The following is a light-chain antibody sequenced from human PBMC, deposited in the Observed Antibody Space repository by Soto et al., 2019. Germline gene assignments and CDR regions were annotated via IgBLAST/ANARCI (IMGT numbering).Light chain of an antibody. CDR3: QQSYSTPYT. CDR1: QSISTY. J-gene: IGKJ2*01. Sequence: DIQVTQSPSSLSASVGDRVTISCWASQSISTYLNWYQHKPGKAPKLLIHAASSLRSGVPPRFSGSGSGTDFTLTISSLQPEDFATYYCQQSYSTPYTFGQGTKLEIK. CDR2: AAS. V-gene: IGKV1-39*01.